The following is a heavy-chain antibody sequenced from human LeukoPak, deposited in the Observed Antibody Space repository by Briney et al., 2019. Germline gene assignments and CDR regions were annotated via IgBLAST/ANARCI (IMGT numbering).Heavy chain of an antibody. J-gene: IGHJ4*02. CDR1: GGSISSYY. D-gene: IGHD3-22*01. V-gene: IGHV4-59*08. CDR3: ARASYSYDINGWVPFDY. Sequence: SETLSLTCTVSGGSISSYYWSWIRQPPGKGLEWIGYIYYSGGTNYNPSLKSRVTISGDTSKNQFSLRLSSVTAADTAVYYCARASYSYDINGWVPFDYWGQGTLVTVSS. CDR2: IYYSGGT.